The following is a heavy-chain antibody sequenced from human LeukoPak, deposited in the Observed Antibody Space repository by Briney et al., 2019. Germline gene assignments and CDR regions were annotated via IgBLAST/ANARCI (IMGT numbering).Heavy chain of an antibody. D-gene: IGHD6-19*01. J-gene: IGHJ4*02. V-gene: IGHV4-38-2*02. CDR3: ASRSIAVAGDFDY. CDR1: GYSISSHYC. Sequence: SETLSLTCSVSGYSISSHYCWGWIRQPPGKGLEWIGSIYHSGSTYYNPSLKSRVTISVDTSKNQFSLKLSSVTAADTAVYYCASRSIAVAGDFDYWGQGTLVTVSS. CDR2: IYHSGST.